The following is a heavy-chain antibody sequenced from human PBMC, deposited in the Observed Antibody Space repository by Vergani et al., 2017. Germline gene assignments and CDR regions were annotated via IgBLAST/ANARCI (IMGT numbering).Heavy chain of an antibody. CDR2: IIPILGIA. CDR3: AREGSRSYYNYYYGMDV. D-gene: IGHD3-10*01. Sequence: QVQLVQSGAEVKKPGSSVKVSCKASGGTFSSYTISWVRQAPGQGLEWMGRIIPILGIANYAQKFQGRVTITADKSTSTAYMELSSLRSEDTAVYYCAREGSRSYYNYYYGMDVWGQGTTVTVSS. J-gene: IGHJ6*02. CDR1: GGTFSSYT. V-gene: IGHV1-69*08.